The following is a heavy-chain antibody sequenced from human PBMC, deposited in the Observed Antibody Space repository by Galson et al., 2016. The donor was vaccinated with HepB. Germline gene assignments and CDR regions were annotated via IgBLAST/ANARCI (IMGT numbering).Heavy chain of an antibody. V-gene: IGHV3-23*01. D-gene: IGHD6-6*01. CDR2: ISGSGGST. CDR3: ARGSSGSSGY. J-gene: IGHJ4*02. Sequence: SLRLSCAASGFTFSDYTINWVRQASGKGLEWVSGISGSGGSTYYADSVKGRFTISRDNSKNTLYLQINSLRAEDTAVYYCARGSSGSSGYWGQGTLVTVSS. CDR1: GFTFSDYT.